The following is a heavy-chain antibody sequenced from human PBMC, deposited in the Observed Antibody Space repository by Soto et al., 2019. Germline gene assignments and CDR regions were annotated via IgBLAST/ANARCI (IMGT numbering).Heavy chain of an antibody. CDR2: ISGSGGST. D-gene: IGHD3-22*01. Sequence: LRLSCAASGFTFSRYAVSWVRQAPGKGLEWVSAISGSGGSTYFRDTVRGRFTISRDNSKNTLYLQMGSLRAEDTAVYYCAKDSISSDGGYYLYYFDSWGQGTLVTVSS. CDR1: GFTFSRYA. V-gene: IGHV3-23*01. CDR3: AKDSISSDGGYYLYYFDS. J-gene: IGHJ4*02.